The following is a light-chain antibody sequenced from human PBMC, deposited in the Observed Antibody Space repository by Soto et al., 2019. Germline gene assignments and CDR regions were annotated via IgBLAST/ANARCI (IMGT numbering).Light chain of an antibody. Sequence: QSVLTQPPSASRTPGQRVTISCSGSSSNIGSNTVNWYQQLPGTAPKLLIYSNNQRPSGVPDRFSGSKSGTSASLAISGLQSEDEADYYCAAWDDSLNGQGVFGGGTQLTVL. CDR1: SSNIGSNT. CDR2: SNN. V-gene: IGLV1-44*01. J-gene: IGLJ2*01. CDR3: AAWDDSLNGQGV.